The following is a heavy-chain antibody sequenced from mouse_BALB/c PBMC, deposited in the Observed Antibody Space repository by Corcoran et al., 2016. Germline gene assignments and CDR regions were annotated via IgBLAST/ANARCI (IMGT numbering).Heavy chain of an antibody. CDR2: IDPANGNT. Sequence: EVQLQQSGAELVKPGASVKLSCTASGFHIKDTYMHWVKQRPEQGLEWIGRIDPANGNTKYDPKFQGKATITADTSSNTAYLQLSSLTSEDTAVYYCARCDWYYDVWGAGTTVTVSS. J-gene: IGHJ1*01. V-gene: IGHV14-3*02. CDR1: GFHIKDTY. CDR3: ARCDWYYDV.